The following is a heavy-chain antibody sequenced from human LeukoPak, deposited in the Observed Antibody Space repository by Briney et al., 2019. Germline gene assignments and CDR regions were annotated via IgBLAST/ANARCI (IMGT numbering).Heavy chain of an antibody. CDR1: GFTFSSYG. Sequence: PGRSLRLSCAASGFTFSSYGMHWVRQAPGKGLEWVAVIWYDGSNKYYADSVKGRFTISRDNSKNTLYLQMNSLRAEDTAVYYCARDPGSSWYYFDYWGQGALVTVSP. CDR2: IWYDGSNK. D-gene: IGHD6-13*01. CDR3: ARDPGSSWYYFDY. V-gene: IGHV3-33*01. J-gene: IGHJ4*02.